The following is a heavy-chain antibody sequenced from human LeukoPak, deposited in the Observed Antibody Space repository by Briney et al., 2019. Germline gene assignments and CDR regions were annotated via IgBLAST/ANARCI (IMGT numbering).Heavy chain of an antibody. CDR3: QYYDSSGYSPGDY. CDR1: GGSISSSSYY. J-gene: IGHJ4*02. D-gene: IGHD3-22*01. CDR2: IYYSGST. V-gene: IGHV4-39*01. Sequence: SETLSLTCTVSGGSISSSSYYWGWIRQPPGKGLEWIGSIYYSGSTYYNPSLKSRVTISVDTSKNQFSLKLSSVTAADTAVYYCQYYDSSGYSPGDYWGQGTLVTVSS.